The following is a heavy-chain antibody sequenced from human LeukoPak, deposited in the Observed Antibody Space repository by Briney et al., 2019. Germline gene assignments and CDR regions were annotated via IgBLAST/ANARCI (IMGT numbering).Heavy chain of an antibody. V-gene: IGHV3-23*01. CDR1: GFTLSSYE. CDR2: VSGSGGST. J-gene: IGHJ4*02. Sequence: GGSLRLSCTASGFTLSSYEMSWIRQAPGKGLEWVSTVSGSGGSTYYADSVRGRFTISRDNPKNTLYLQMNSLRAEDTAVYYCAKLLTAAGTGYWGQGTLVTVSS. D-gene: IGHD6-13*01. CDR3: AKLLTAAGTGY.